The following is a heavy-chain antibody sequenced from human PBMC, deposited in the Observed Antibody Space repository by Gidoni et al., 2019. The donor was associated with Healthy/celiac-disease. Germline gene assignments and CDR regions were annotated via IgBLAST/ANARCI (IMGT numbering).Heavy chain of an antibody. Sequence: EVQLVESGGGLVQPGRSLRLSCAASGFTFADYAMHWVRQAPGKGLEWVSGISWNSGSIGYADSVKGRFTISRDNAKNSLYLQMNSLRAEDTALYYCAKGLRGSSWFDPWGQGTLVTVSS. V-gene: IGHV3-9*01. CDR3: AKGLRGSSWFDP. J-gene: IGHJ5*02. D-gene: IGHD6-13*01. CDR1: GFTFADYA. CDR2: ISWNSGSI.